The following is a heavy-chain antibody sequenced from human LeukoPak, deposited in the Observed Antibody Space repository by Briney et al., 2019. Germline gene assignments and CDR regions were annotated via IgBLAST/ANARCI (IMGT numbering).Heavy chain of an antibody. Sequence: PGGSLRLSCAASGFTFSSYGMHWVRQAPGKGLEWVAVISYDGSNKYYADSVKGRFTISRDNSKNTLYLQMNSLRAEDTSLYYCAKASDYYGSGDYYYGMDVWGQGTTVTVSS. V-gene: IGHV3-30*18. D-gene: IGHD3-10*01. CDR2: ISYDGSNK. J-gene: IGHJ6*02. CDR1: GFTFSSYG. CDR3: AKASDYYGSGDYYYGMDV.